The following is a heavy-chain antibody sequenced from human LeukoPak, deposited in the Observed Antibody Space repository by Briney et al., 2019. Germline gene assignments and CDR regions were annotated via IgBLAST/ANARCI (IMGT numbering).Heavy chain of an antibody. Sequence: SVKVSCKASGGTFGSYAISWVRQAPGQGLEWMGGIIPIFGTANYAQKLQGRVTITADESTSTAYMELSSLRSEDTAVYYCARGITMVREGFDYWGQGTLVTVSS. D-gene: IGHD3-10*01. J-gene: IGHJ4*02. V-gene: IGHV1-69*13. CDR1: GGTFGSYA. CDR2: IIPIFGTA. CDR3: ARGITMVREGFDY.